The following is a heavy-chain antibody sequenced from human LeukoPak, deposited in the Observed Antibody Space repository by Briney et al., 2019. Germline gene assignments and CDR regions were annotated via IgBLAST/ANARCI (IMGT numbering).Heavy chain of an antibody. CDR2: INPNSGET. Sequence: ASVKVSCKTSGYWFTHYYIHWVRQAPGQGLEWMGWINPNSGETNSAQKFQGRVTMTGDTSISTAYMELRRVTSDDTAVYYCARDRDYSNTERGFDYWGQGTLVTVSS. CDR3: ARDRDYSNTERGFDY. J-gene: IGHJ4*02. V-gene: IGHV1-2*02. CDR1: GYWFTHYY. D-gene: IGHD4-11*01.